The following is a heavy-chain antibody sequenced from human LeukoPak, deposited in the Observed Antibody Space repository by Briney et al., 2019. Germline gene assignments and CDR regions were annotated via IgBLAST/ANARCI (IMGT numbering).Heavy chain of an antibody. CDR2: ISGSGGST. CDR3: AKDDRRYCSSTSCLDSFDP. J-gene: IGHJ5*02. D-gene: IGHD2-2*01. CDR1: GFTFSSYA. Sequence: GGSLRLSCGASGFTFSSYAMSWVRQAPGKGLEWVSAISGSGGSTYYADSVKGRFTISRDNSKNTLHLRMNSLRAEDTAVYYCAKDDRRYCSSTSCLDSFDPWGQGTLVTVSS. V-gene: IGHV3-23*01.